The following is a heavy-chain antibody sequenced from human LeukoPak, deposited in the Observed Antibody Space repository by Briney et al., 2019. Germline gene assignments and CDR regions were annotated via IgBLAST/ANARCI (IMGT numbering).Heavy chain of an antibody. V-gene: IGHV3-21*04. CDR3: AKGNSQNGDSSGYSNYYYYYMDV. CDR1: GFTFSSYS. J-gene: IGHJ6*03. CDR2: IGSSGSYI. Sequence: PGGSLRLSCAASGFTFSSYSMNWVRQAPGKGLEWVSSIGSSGSYIFYADSVKGRFAISRDNAKNSLSLQMNSLRAEDTAVYYCAKGNSQNGDSSGYSNYYYYYMDVWGKGTTVTVSS. D-gene: IGHD3-22*01.